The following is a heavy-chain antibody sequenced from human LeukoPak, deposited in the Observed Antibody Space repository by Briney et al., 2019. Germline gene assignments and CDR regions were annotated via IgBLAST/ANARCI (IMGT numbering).Heavy chain of an antibody. CDR1: GGSISSYY. CDR3: ARGTWYFDL. Sequence: SETLSLTCTVSGGSISSYYWSWIRQPPGKGLEWIGYIYYSGSTNYNPSLKSRVTISVDTSKNQFSLKLSSVTAADTAVYYCARGTWYFDLWGRGTLVTVSS. J-gene: IGHJ2*01. CDR2: IYYSGST. V-gene: IGHV4-59*01.